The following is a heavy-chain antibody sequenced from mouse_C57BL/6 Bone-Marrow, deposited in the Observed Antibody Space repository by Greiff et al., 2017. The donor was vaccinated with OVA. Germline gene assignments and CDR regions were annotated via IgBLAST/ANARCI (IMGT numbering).Heavy chain of an antibody. J-gene: IGHJ2*01. CDR3: ASGDSSEVYFDY. Sequence: VQLQQPGAELVRPGSSVKLSCKASGYTFTSYWMHWVKQRPIQGLEWIGNIDPSDSETHYNQKFKDKATLTVDKSSSTAYMQLSSLTSEDSAVYYCASGDSSEVYFDYWGQGTTLTVSA. V-gene: IGHV1-52*01. CDR2: IDPSDSET. D-gene: IGHD3-2*02. CDR1: GYTFTSYW.